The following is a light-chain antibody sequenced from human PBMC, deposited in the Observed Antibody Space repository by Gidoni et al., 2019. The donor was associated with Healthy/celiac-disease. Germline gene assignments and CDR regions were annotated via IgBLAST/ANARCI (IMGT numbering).Light chain of an antibody. CDR2: GAS. CDR1: QSVSSN. Sequence: EILLPHSPATLSVSPGERATLSCRASQSVSSNLAWYQQKPGQAPRLLIYGASTRATGIPARFSGSGSGTEFTLTISSLQSEDFAVYYCQQYNNWPPWTFGQGTKVEIK. CDR3: QQYNNWPPWT. V-gene: IGKV3-15*01. J-gene: IGKJ1*01.